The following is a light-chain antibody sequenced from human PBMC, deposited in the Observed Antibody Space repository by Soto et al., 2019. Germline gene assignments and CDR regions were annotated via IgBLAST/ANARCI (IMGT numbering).Light chain of an antibody. CDR3: QYYHHSRRT. CDR1: QGVNSSY. CDR2: GTS. Sequence: ETVLTQSPGTLSLSPGERATLSCRASQGVNSSYLAWYQHKPGQTPRVLIYGTSSRATGIPDRFSGSGSGTDGTVFTLTLTREEFEVFDCQYYHHSRRTFGQGTKVEIK. J-gene: IGKJ1*01. V-gene: IGKV3-20*01.